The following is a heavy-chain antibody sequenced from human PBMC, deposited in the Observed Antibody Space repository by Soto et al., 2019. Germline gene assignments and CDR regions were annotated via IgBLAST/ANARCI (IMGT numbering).Heavy chain of an antibody. CDR1: GFTFSDYY. V-gene: IGHV3-11*01. Sequence: QVQLVESGGGLVKPGGSLRLSCAASGFTFSDYYMAWIRQAPGKGLEYGSYISRDGDSMYYADSVKGRFTISRDNAKNSLSLQMNSLGAEDTAVYYCARPNGESIHYYHGMDVWGQGTTVTVSS. CDR3: ARPNGESIHYYHGMDV. J-gene: IGHJ6*02. D-gene: IGHD3-10*01. CDR2: ISRDGDSM.